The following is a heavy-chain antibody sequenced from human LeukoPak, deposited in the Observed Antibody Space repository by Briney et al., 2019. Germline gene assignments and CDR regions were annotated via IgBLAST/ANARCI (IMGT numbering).Heavy chain of an antibody. D-gene: IGHD4-17*01. Sequence: SETLSLTCAVSGGSFSGYYWSWIRQPPGKGLEWIGYIYYTGSTNYDPSLKSRLTISVDTSKNQFSLNLSSVTAADTAVYYCARTYGDPRRGYFDYGDEGTLVTVPS. CDR3: ARTYGDPRRGYFDY. CDR2: IYYTGST. J-gene: IGHJ4*02. CDR1: GGSFSGYY. V-gene: IGHV4-59*08.